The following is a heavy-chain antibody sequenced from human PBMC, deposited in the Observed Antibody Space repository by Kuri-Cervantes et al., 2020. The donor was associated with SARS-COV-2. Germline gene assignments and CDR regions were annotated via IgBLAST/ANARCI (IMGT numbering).Heavy chain of an antibody. CDR2: IYYSGGT. V-gene: IGHV4-39*07. CDR1: GFTFSSYS. CDR3: ATYDFWSGYSGYFQH. J-gene: IGHJ1*01. D-gene: IGHD3-3*01. Sequence: GSLRLSCAASGFTFSSYSMNWVRQAPGKGLEWIGSIYYSGGTYYNPSLKSRVTISVDTSKNQFSLKLSSVTAADTAVYYCATYDFWSGYSGYFQHWGQGTLVTVSS.